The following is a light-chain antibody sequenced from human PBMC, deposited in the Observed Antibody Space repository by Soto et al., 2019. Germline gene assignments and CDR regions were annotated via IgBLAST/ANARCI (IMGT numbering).Light chain of an antibody. V-gene: IGKV1-5*03. CDR1: QSISVF. CDR2: AAS. J-gene: IGKJ2*01. Sequence: DIQMTQSPSTLSASVGDRVTITCRASQSISVFLAWYQQKPGRAPKLLIYAASTLESGVPSRFSGSGSETEFLLTISSLQPDDSATYYCQQYKHYSTFGQGTKVDIK. CDR3: QQYKHYST.